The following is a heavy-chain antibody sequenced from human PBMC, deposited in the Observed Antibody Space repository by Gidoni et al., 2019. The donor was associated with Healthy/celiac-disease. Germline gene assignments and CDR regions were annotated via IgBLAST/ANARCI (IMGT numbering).Heavy chain of an antibody. CDR3: ARDTAWSATLDY. D-gene: IGHD2-8*02. J-gene: IGHJ4*02. V-gene: IGHV4-61*01. CDR1: RGPVNSGSYY. CDR2: IYYSGST. Sequence: QVQLQESGPGLVKPSETLSLTCTVSRGPVNSGSYYWSWIRQPPGKGLEWIGYIYYSGSTNYNPSLKSRVTISLDTSKNQFSLKLSSVTAADTAMYYCARDTAWSATLDYWGQGTLVTVSS.